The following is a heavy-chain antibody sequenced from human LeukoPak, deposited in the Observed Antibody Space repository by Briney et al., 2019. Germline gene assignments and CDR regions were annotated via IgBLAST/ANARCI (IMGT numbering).Heavy chain of an antibody. V-gene: IGHV3-23*01. J-gene: IGHJ4*02. CDR3: AKAADWLSTDYIDS. Sequence: GGSLRLSCAASRFSFSRNAMRWVRQAPGKRLEWVSAISGSGVSTYYADSVKGRFTISRDNSKNTLYVQMNSLRAEDTAVYYCAKAADWLSTDYIDSWGQGTLVTVSS. CDR2: ISGSGVST. CDR1: RFSFSRNA. D-gene: IGHD3-9*01.